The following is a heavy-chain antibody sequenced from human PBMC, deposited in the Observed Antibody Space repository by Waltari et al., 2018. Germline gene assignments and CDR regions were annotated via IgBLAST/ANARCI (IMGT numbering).Heavy chain of an antibody. Sequence: HVQLQQSRPGVVKPSATLSRTCTAPCVFHSDDHCTWIRRAPGKCLELIAYLRNTRGTKCTPSLERRVTVSAVTSKMQFSLRLTSVTAVDTAVYYCARVPTRYYDSLGWGFFDKWGQGILVTVSS. V-gene: IGHV4-59*08. J-gene: IGHJ4*02. CDR1: CVFHSDDH. D-gene: IGHD3-22*01. CDR2: LRNTRGT. CDR3: ARVPTRYYDSLGWGFFDK.